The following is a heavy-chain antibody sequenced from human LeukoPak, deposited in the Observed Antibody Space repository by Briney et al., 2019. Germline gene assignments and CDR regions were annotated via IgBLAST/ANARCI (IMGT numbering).Heavy chain of an antibody. CDR2: ISYDGSNK. CDR3: ARGRGGYDEY. V-gene: IGHV3-30-3*01. J-gene: IGHJ4*02. D-gene: IGHD5-12*01. CDR1: GFTFSSYA. Sequence: GRSLRLSCAASGFTFSSYAMHWVRQAPGKGLEWVAVISYDGSNKYYADSVKGRFTISRDNSKNTLYLQMNSLRAEDTAVYYCARGRGGYDEYWGQGTLVTVSS.